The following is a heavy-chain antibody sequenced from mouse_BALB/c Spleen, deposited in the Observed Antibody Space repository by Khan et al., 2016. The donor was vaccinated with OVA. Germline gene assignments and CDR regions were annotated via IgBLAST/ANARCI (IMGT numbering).Heavy chain of an antibody. CDR2: ISTNYGDA. J-gene: IGHJ3*01. CDR3: ARDGSRSLFAY. Sequence: VQLQESGTDLVRPGVSVKISCKGSGYTFTEYAMNWVKESHEKSLEWIGVISTNYGDARYNQKFKGKATMTVDKSSSTAYLELARLTSDDSAIYYCARDGSRSLFAYWGQGTLVTVSA. V-gene: IGHV1S137*01. D-gene: IGHD1-1*01. CDR1: GYTFTEYA.